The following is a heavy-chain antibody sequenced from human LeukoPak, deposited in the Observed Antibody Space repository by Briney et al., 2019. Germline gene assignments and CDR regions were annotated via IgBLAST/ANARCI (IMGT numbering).Heavy chain of an antibody. Sequence: GKSLRPSCAASGFTFNNYGMHWVRQAPGKGLEWVAVISYDGRNIHYPDSVKGRFTISRDISTDTLWLQMDSLRTEDTAVYYCAKGPLRGTAAAIDYWGQGTLVTVS. D-gene: IGHD2-2*01. CDR2: ISYDGRNI. V-gene: IGHV3-30*18. CDR3: AKGPLRGTAAAIDY. J-gene: IGHJ4*02. CDR1: GFTFNNYG.